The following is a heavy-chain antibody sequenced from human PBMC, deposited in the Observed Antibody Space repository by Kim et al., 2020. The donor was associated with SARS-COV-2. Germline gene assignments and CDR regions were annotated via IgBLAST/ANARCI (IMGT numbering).Heavy chain of an antibody. J-gene: IGHJ3*02. V-gene: IGHV4-39*01. CDR1: GGSISSSSYY. Sequence: SETLSLTCTVSGGSISSSSYYWGWIRQPPGKGLEWIGSIYYSGSTYYNPSLKSRVTISVDTSKNQFSLKLSSVTAADTAVYYCARPGIAAAGTEDGAFDIWGQGTMVTVSS. CDR2: IYYSGST. D-gene: IGHD6-13*01. CDR3: ARPGIAAAGTEDGAFDI.